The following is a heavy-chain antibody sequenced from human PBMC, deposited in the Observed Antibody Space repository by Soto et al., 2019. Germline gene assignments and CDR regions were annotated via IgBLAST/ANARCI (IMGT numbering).Heavy chain of an antibody. CDR1: GFTFSSYA. J-gene: IGHJ4*02. CDR2: ISGSGGST. V-gene: IGHV3-23*01. Sequence: EVQLLESGGGLVQPGGSLRLSCAASGFTFSSYAMRWVRQAPGKGLEWVSAISGSGGSTYYADSVKGRLTISRDNSKNTLYLQMNILRAEDTAVYYCARRGSGSYYDYWGQGTLVTVSS. CDR3: ARRGSGSYYDY. D-gene: IGHD1-26*01.